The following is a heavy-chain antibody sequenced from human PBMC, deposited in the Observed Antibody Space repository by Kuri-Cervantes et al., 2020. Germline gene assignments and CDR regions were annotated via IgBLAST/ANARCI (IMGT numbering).Heavy chain of an antibody. J-gene: IGHJ4*02. CDR2: IYSGGST. Sequence: GESLKISCAASGFTVSSNYMSWVRQAPGKGLEWVSVIYSGGSTYYADSVKGRFTISRDNSKNTLYLQMNSLRAEDTAVYYCAGDQYYYDSSGFTSRGQGTLVTVSS. V-gene: IGHV3-66*01. CDR3: AGDQYYYDSSGFTS. CDR1: GFTVSSNY. D-gene: IGHD3-22*01.